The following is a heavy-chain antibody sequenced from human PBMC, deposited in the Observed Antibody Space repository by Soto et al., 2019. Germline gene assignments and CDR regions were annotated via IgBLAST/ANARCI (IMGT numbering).Heavy chain of an antibody. Sequence: PGGSLRLSCAASGFTFSSYAMSWVRQAPGKGLEWVSAISGSGGSTYYADSVKGRFTISRDNSKNTLYLQMNSLRAEDTAVYYCAKTPIIAAAGTAYFQHWGQGTLVTVSS. D-gene: IGHD6-13*01. CDR1: GFTFSSYA. V-gene: IGHV3-23*01. CDR3: AKTPIIAAAGTAYFQH. J-gene: IGHJ1*01. CDR2: ISGSGGST.